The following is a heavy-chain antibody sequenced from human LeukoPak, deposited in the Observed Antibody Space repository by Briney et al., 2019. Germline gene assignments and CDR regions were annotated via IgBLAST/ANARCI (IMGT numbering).Heavy chain of an antibody. CDR3: ARGVPAMQEKLSWFDP. Sequence: TSETLSLTCTVSGGSFSSHYWSWIRQPPGKGLEWIGYISYIGSTNYNPSLKSRVTISVDTSKNQFSLKLSSVTAADTAVYYCARGVPAMQEKLSWFDPWGQGTLVTVSS. CDR1: GGSFSSHY. CDR2: ISYIGST. V-gene: IGHV4-59*11. D-gene: IGHD2-2*01. J-gene: IGHJ5*02.